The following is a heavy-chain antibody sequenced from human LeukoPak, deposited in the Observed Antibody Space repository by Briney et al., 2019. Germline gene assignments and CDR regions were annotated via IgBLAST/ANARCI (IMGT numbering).Heavy chain of an antibody. D-gene: IGHD6-13*01. V-gene: IGHV5-51*01. CDR2: IYPGDSDT. CDR1: GYSFTNYW. J-gene: IGHJ6*02. Sequence: GESLKISCQGSGYSFTNYWIGWVRQMPGKGLEWMGIIYPGDSDTRYSPSFQGQVTISADKSISTAYLQWSSLKASDSAMYCCARRGIAAAGTTYYGMDVWGQGTTVTVSS. CDR3: ARRGIAAAGTTYYGMDV.